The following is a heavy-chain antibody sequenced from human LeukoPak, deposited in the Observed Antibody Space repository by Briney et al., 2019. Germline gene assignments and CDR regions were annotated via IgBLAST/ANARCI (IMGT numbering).Heavy chain of an antibody. J-gene: IGHJ4*02. CDR1: GFTDSSNY. CDR2: IYSGGN. V-gene: IGHV3-66*01. Sequence: AGGSLRLSCAVSGFTDSSNYMSWVRQAPGAALEWVSIIYSGGNYYADSVKGRFTVSRDNAKNMVYLQMNSLRAEDTAVYYCAREQVWSWGYWGQGTLVTVSS. D-gene: IGHD3-10*01. CDR3: AREQVWSWGY.